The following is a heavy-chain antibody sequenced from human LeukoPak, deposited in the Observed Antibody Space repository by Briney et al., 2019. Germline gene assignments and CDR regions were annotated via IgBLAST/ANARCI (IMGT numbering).Heavy chain of an antibody. CDR1: GFTFDDYA. V-gene: IGHV3-9*01. CDR3: AKEVGVEPAAGFKRNNWFDP. CDR2: ISWNSGSI. Sequence: GRSLRLSCAASGFTFDDYAMHWVRQAPGKGLEWVSGISWNSGSIGYADSVKGRFTISRDNAKNSLYLQMNSLRAEDTALYYCAKEVGVEPAAGFKRNNWFDPWGQGTLVTVSS. D-gene: IGHD6-13*01. J-gene: IGHJ5*02.